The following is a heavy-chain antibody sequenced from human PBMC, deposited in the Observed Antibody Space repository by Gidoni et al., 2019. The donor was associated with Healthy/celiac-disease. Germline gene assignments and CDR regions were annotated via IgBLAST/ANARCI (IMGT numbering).Heavy chain of an antibody. Sequence: QVQLVQSGAAVKKPGASVRVSCKASGYSFTSYGISWVRQAPGQGLEWMGWINTYSGDTNYAQKLQGRVTMTKDTSTSTAYMELRSLRSDDTAVFYCARDRQWRFDPWGQGTLVTVSS. CDR1: GYSFTSYG. D-gene: IGHD6-19*01. J-gene: IGHJ5*02. CDR2: INTYSGDT. CDR3: ARDRQWRFDP. V-gene: IGHV1-18*01.